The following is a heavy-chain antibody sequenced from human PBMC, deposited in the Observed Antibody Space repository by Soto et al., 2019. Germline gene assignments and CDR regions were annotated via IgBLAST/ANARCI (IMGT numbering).Heavy chain of an antibody. Sequence: GGSLRLSCAASGFTFDDYAMHWVRQAPGKGLEWVSGISWNSGSIGYADSVKGRFTISRDNAKNSLYLQMNSLRAEDTALYYCAKVLTGTTSTGFDDWGQGTLVTVSS. V-gene: IGHV3-9*01. CDR3: AKVLTGTTSTGFDD. CDR1: GFTFDDYA. D-gene: IGHD1-1*01. CDR2: ISWNSGSI. J-gene: IGHJ4*02.